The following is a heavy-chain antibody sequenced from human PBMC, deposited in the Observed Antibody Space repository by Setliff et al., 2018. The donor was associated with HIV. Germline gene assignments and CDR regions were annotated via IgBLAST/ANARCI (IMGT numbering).Heavy chain of an antibody. D-gene: IGHD3-10*01. J-gene: IGHJ4*02. CDR3: ARDLSVEGSGSYFDY. CDR1: GYTFTNYA. Sequence: GASVKVSCKASGYTFTNYAIHWVRQAPGQRLEWMGWINPGNGNTKYSQKFQGRVTITRDTSATTAYMELSSLRSEDTAVYYCARDLSVEGSGSYFDYWGQGTLVTVSS. V-gene: IGHV1-3*01. CDR2: INPGNGNT.